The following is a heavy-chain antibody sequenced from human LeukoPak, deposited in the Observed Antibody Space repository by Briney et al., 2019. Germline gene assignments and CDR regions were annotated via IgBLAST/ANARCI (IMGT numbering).Heavy chain of an antibody. D-gene: IGHD3-22*01. CDR1: GGSTSSSSYY. CDR2: ISYSGST. V-gene: IGHV4-39*01. J-gene: IGHJ6*02. Sequence: SETLSLTCIVSGGSTSSSSYYWGWIRPPPGKGLEWIGCISYSGSTYYNPSLKSRVPISVDTSKNQISLNLSSLTAADTAVYYCASRRQGGYYPHYYYYGMDVWGQGTTVTASS. CDR3: ASRRQGGYYPHYYYYGMDV.